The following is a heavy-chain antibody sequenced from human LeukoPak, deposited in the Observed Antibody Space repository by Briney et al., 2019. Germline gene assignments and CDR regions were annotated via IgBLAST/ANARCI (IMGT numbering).Heavy chain of an antibody. CDR1: GYTFTSYG. CDR2: MNPNNGNT. CDR3: VRDAEGAGVSVNFWFDP. Sequence: VASVRVSCKASGYTFTSYGINWVRQASGQGLEWMGWMNPNNGNTGYAQKFQGRVTMTRDTYTNTAYMELRGLRPEDTAVYYCVRDAEGAGVSVNFWFDPWGQGTLVTVSS. J-gene: IGHJ5*02. V-gene: IGHV1-8*01. D-gene: IGHD1-26*01.